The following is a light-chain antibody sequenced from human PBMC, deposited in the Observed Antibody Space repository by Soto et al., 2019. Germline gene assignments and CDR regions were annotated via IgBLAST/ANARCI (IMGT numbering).Light chain of an antibody. Sequence: DIQMTQSPSFLSASVGDRVTICCRASQSINTYLNWYQHKPGKAPKLLIYGTSDLQSGVPSRFSGGGSGTDFTLTISSLQPEDFATYYCQQSFSTLLITFGQGTRLEFK. CDR3: QQSFSTLLIT. CDR1: QSINTY. CDR2: GTS. J-gene: IGKJ5*01. V-gene: IGKV1-39*01.